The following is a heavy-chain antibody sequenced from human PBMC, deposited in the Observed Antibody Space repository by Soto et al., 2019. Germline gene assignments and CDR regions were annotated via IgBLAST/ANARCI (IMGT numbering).Heavy chain of an antibody. CDR1: GGSFSGYY. V-gene: IGHV4-34*01. J-gene: IGHJ5*02. D-gene: IGHD3-10*01. CDR2: INNSGST. Sequence: QVQLQQWGAGLLKPSETLSLTCAVYGGSFSGYYWSWIRQPPGKGLEWIGEINNSGSTNYNPSLNSRVTISVDKSNNQFSLNLSCVSAADTAVYYCARVRFHSEKVRGACWFGPWGQGTLVTVSS. CDR3: ARVRFHSEKVRGACWFGP.